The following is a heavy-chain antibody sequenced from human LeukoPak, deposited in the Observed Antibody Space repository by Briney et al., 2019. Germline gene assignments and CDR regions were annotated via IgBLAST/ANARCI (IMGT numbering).Heavy chain of an antibody. CDR2: INPGDSDT. CDR1: GYSFTSNW. CDR3: ARPFVVVPAAMDMNDAFDI. V-gene: IGHV5-51*01. J-gene: IGHJ3*02. Sequence: GESLKISCKGSGYSFTSNWIGWVRQMPEKGLEWMALINPGDSDTRYNPSFQGQVTISADKSISTAYLQWSSLKASDTAMYYCARPFVVVPAAMDMNDAFDIWGQGTMVTVSS. D-gene: IGHD2-2*01.